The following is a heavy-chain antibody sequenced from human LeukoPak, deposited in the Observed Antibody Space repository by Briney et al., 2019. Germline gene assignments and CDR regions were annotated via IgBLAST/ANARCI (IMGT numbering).Heavy chain of an antibody. CDR2: IYYDGGT. V-gene: IGHV4-39*02. Sequence: SETLSLTCTISGGSISSSTYYWGWIRQPPGKGLEWIGTIYYDGGTYYNPSLKSRVTISVDPSKNHFSLKLTSVTAADTAVYHCATHPGYCRGGTCYSMYFQHWGQGTLVTVSS. D-gene: IGHD2-15*01. CDR1: GGSISSSTYY. J-gene: IGHJ1*01. CDR3: ATHPGYCRGGTCYSMYFQH.